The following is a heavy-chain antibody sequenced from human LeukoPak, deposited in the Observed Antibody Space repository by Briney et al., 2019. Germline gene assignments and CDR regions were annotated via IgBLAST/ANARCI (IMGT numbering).Heavy chain of an antibody. CDR1: GFTFSGSA. V-gene: IGHV3-15*01. D-gene: IGHD3-22*01. CDR2: IKGKTDGGTT. CDR3: TAFLHRDSSGYYLVDY. Sequence: PGGSLRLSCAASGFTFSGSAMHWVRQAPGKGLEWVGRIKGKTDGGTTDYAAPVKGRFTISRDDSKNTLYLQMNSLKTEDTAVYYCTAFLHRDSSGYYLVDYWGQGTLVTVSS. J-gene: IGHJ4*02.